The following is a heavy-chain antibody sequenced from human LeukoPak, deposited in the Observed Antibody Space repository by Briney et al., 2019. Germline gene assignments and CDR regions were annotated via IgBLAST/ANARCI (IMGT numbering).Heavy chain of an antibody. J-gene: IGHJ4*02. Sequence: GGSLRLSCAASGFTVSSNYMSWVRQAPGKGLKWVSVIYSGGSTYYADSVKGRFTISRDNSKNTLYLQMNSLRAEDTAVYYCAREYCSSTSCSVDYWGQGTLVTVSS. CDR3: AREYCSSTSCSVDY. CDR2: IYSGGST. V-gene: IGHV3-66*02. D-gene: IGHD2-2*01. CDR1: GFTVSSNY.